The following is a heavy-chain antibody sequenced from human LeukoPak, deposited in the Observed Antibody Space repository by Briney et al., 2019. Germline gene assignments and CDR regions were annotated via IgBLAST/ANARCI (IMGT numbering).Heavy chain of an antibody. CDR1: GFTFSSYD. J-gene: IGHJ3*02. V-gene: IGHV3-13*01. CDR3: ARATGDDAFDI. CDR2: IGTAGDT. D-gene: IGHD7-27*01. Sequence: PGGSLRLSCAASGFTFSSYDMHWVRQATGKGLEWVSAIGTAGDTYYPGSVKGRFTISRENAKSSLYLQMNSLRAGDTAVYYCARATGDDAFDIWGQGTMVTVSS.